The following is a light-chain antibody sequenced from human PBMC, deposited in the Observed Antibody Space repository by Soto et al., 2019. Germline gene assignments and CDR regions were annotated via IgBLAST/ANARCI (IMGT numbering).Light chain of an antibody. CDR1: QSVSSSY. Sequence: EIVLTQSPGTLSLSPGERATLSCRASQSVSSSYLAWYQQKPGQAPRLLIYGASSRATGIPDRFSGSGSGTDFTLTISRLEPEDFAVYYCQQYGSSPRRFTCGPGTKVDIK. V-gene: IGKV3-20*01. J-gene: IGKJ3*01. CDR3: QQYGSSPRRFT. CDR2: GAS.